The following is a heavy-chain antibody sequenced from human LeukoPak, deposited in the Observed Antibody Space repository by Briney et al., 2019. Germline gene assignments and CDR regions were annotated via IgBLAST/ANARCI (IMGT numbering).Heavy chain of an antibody. J-gene: IGHJ4*02. CDR2: IYYSGST. CDR3: ASYRCSGGSCYQDS. Sequence: SETLSLTCIVSGGSISSHYWSWIRQPPGKGLEWIGHIYYSGSTKYNASLKSRATISVDTSKNQFSLKLSSVTAADTAAYYCASYRCSGGSCYQDSWGQGTLVTVSS. V-gene: IGHV4-59*11. D-gene: IGHD2-15*01. CDR1: GGSISSHY.